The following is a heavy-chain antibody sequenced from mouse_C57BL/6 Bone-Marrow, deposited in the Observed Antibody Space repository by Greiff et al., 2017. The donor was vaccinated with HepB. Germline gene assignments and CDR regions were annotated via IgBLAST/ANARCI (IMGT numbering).Heavy chain of an antibody. Sequence: VQLQQPGAELVKPGASVKLSCKASGYTFTSYWMHWVKQRPGQGLEWIGMIHPNSGSTNYNEKFKSKATLTVDKSSSTAYMQLSSLTSEDSAVYYCARYVSSYWYFDVWGTGTTVTVSS. D-gene: IGHD1-1*01. CDR2: IHPNSGST. V-gene: IGHV1-64*01. CDR1: GYTFTSYW. J-gene: IGHJ1*03. CDR3: ARYVSSYWYFDV.